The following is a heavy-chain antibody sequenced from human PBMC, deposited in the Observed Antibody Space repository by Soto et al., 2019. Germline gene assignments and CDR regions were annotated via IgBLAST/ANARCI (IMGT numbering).Heavy chain of an antibody. V-gene: IGHV4-59*01. CDR3: AIDNRFGSGSTDD. Sequence: SETLSLTCTGSVGSISSYYWSWIRQPPGKGLEWIGYIYYSGSTNYNPSLKSRVTISVDTSKNQFSLKLSSVTAAGTAVYYLAIDNRFGSGSTDDWGQGKPVTVSS. CDR2: IYYSGST. D-gene: IGHD3-10*01. CDR1: VGSISSYY. J-gene: IGHJ1*01.